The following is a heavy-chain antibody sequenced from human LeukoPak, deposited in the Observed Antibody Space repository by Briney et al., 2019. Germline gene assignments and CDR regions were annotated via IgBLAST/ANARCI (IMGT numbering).Heavy chain of an antibody. V-gene: IGHV1-8*01. J-gene: IGHJ2*01. CDR3: ARGLCSGGSCYSRYFDL. CDR1: GYTFTSYD. Sequence: ASVKVSCKASGYTFTSYDINWVRQATGQGLEWMGWMNPNSGNTGYAQKFQGRVTMTRNTSISTAYMELSSLRSEDTAVYYCARGLCSGGSCYSRYFDLWGRGTLVTVSS. D-gene: IGHD2-15*01. CDR2: MNPNSGNT.